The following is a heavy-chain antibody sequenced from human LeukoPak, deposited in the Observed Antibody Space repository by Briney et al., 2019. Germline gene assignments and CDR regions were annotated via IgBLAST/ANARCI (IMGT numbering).Heavy chain of an antibody. CDR1: GYSISSGYY. CDR2: IYHSGST. V-gene: IGHV4-38-2*01. Sequence: SETLSLTCAVSGYSISSGYYWGWIRQPPGKGLEWIGSIYHSGSTYYNPALKSRVTISVDTSKNQFSLKLSSVTAADTAVYYCASQVRLHHYYYYYMYVWGKGRTATVSS. D-gene: IGHD5-24*01. J-gene: IGHJ6*03. CDR3: ASQVRLHHYYYYYMYV.